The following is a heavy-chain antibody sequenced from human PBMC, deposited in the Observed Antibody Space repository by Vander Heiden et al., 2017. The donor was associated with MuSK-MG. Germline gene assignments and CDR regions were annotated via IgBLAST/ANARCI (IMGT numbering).Heavy chain of an antibody. CDR3: ATDLITFGGVIAPLAY. Sequence: QVQLVQSGAEVKKPGASVKVSCQVSGYTLTELSMHWVRQGPGKGLEWMGGFDPEDGETIYAQKFQGRVTMTEDTSTDTAYMELSSLRSEDTAVYYCATDLITFGGVIAPLAYWGQGTLVTVSS. V-gene: IGHV1-24*01. CDR1: GYTLTELS. CDR2: FDPEDGET. D-gene: IGHD3-16*02. J-gene: IGHJ4*02.